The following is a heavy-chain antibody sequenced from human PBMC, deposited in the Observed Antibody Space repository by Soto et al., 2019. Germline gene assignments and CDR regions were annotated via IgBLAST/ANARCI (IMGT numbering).Heavy chain of an antibody. Sequence: EVQLVESGGDMVQPGRSLKLSCGGSGYSFEDYSMHWVRQAPGKGLEWVSGISWNGNFTGYADSVKGRFTISRDNAKNSLFLQMRSLSLEDTALYYCVGGSWFDWGQGTLVTVSS. V-gene: IGHV3-9*01. CDR2: ISWNGNFT. D-gene: IGHD2-15*01. CDR1: GYSFEDYS. CDR3: VGGSWFD. J-gene: IGHJ4*02.